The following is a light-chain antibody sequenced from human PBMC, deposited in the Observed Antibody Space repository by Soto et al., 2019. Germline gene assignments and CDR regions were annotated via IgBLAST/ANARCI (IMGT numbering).Light chain of an antibody. V-gene: IGLV1-51*01. CDR2: DNY. J-gene: IGLJ2*01. CDR3: GTWDTSLSAGV. CDR1: NSNIGNNY. Sequence: QSVLTQPPSVSAAPGQKVTISCSGSNSNIGNNYVDWYRQVPGTVLKLLIHDNYKRASGIPARFSASKSGTSATLGITGLQTGDEADYYCGTWDTSLSAGVFGGGTKVTVL.